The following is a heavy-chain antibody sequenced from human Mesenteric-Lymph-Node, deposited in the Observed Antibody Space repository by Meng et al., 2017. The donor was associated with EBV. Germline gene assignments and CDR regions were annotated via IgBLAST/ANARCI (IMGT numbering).Heavy chain of an antibody. CDR1: GGSISSSNW. CDR3: ARVNDSSGYLDY. Sequence: VQRKESGPGLVKPSGTLSLTSAVPGGSISSSNWWTWVRQPPGKGLEWIGEIYHSGSTNYHPSLKSRVTISVDKSKNQFSLKLSSVTAADTAVYYCARVNDSSGYLDYWGQGTLVTVAS. CDR2: IYHSGST. J-gene: IGHJ4*02. D-gene: IGHD3-22*01. V-gene: IGHV4-4*02.